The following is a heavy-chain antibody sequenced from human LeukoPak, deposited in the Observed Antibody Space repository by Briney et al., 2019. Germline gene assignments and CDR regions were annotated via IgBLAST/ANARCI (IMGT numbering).Heavy chain of an antibody. CDR2: IHYSGST. D-gene: IGHD1-26*01. Sequence: PSETLSLTCTVSGISITTYYWSWIRQPPGKGLEWIGLIHYSGSTTYNPSLKSRVTISIDTSKNQFSLHLSSVTAADTAVYYCARDIREVGESHYFDYWGRESWSPSPQ. V-gene: IGHV4-59*01. CDR1: GISITTYY. J-gene: IGHJ4*02. CDR3: ARDIREVGESHYFDY.